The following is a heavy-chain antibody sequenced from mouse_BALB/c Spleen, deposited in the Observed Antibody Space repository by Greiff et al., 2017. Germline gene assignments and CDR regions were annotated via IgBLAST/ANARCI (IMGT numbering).Heavy chain of an antibody. CDR3: ARDGYSSYAMDY. J-gene: IGHJ4*01. CDR1: GYSFTSYW. Sequence: QVQLQQSGPQLVRPGASVKISCKASGYSFTSYWMHWVKQRPGQGLEWIGMIDPSDSETRLNQKFKDKATLTVDKSSSTAYMQLSSPTSEDSAVYYCARDGYSSYAMDYWGQGTSVTVSS. D-gene: IGHD2-3*01. CDR2: IDPSDSET. V-gene: IGHV1S127*01.